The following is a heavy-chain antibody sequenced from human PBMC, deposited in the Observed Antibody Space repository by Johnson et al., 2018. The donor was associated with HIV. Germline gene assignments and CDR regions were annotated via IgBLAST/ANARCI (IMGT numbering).Heavy chain of an antibody. Sequence: QLQLVESGGGVVQPGGSLILSCAASGFTFSSYAMHWVRQAPGKGLELVAVISYDGSNKYYADSVKGRFTISRDNSKNTLYLQMNSLRAEDTAVYYCARGTPWDAFDIWGQGTMVTVSS. V-gene: IGHV3-30-3*01. J-gene: IGHJ3*02. CDR2: ISYDGSNK. CDR3: ARGTPWDAFDI. CDR1: GFTFSSYA.